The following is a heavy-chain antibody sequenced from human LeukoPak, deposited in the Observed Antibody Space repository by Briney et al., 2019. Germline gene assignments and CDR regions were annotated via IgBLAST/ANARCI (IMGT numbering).Heavy chain of an antibody. CDR1: GGSISSGSYY. D-gene: IGHD1-7*01. V-gene: IGHV4-61*10. Sequence: SETLSLTCTVSGGSISSGSYYWSWIRQPAGKGLEWIGYIYYSGSTNYNPSLKSRVTISVDTSKNQFSLKLSSVTAADTAVYYCASGSNWNYEGVHAFDIWGQGTMVTVSS. CDR2: IYYSGST. CDR3: ASGSNWNYEGVHAFDI. J-gene: IGHJ3*02.